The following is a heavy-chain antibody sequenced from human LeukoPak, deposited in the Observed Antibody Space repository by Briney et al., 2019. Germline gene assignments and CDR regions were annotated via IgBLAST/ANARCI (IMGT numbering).Heavy chain of an antibody. CDR1: GYTFTSYY. J-gene: IGHJ4*02. V-gene: IGHV1-46*01. D-gene: IGHD5-24*01. Sequence: ASVKVSCKASGYTFTSYYMHWVRQAPGQGLEWMGLINPTGGSTGYAQKFQGRVTMTRDMSTTTAYMELRSLRSDDTAVYYCARPQEEDGYNYNWAFDYWGQGTLVTVSS. CDR3: ARPQEEDGYNYNWAFDY. CDR2: INPTGGST.